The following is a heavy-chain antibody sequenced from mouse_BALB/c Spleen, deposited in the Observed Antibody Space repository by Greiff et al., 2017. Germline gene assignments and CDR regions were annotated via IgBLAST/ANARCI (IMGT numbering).Heavy chain of an antibody. Sequence: QVQLQQSGAELARPGASVKLSCKASGYTFTSYWVQWVKQRPGQGLEWIGAIYPGDGDTRYTQKFKGKATLTADKSSSTAYMQLSSLASEDSAVYYCARGSTTVVEAMDYWGQGTSVTVSS. D-gene: IGHD1-1*01. CDR2: IYPGDGDT. CDR1: GYTFTSYW. J-gene: IGHJ4*01. CDR3: ARGSTTVVEAMDY. V-gene: IGHV1-87*01.